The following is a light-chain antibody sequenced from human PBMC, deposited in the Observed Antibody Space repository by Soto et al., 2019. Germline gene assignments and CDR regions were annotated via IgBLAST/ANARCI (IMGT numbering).Light chain of an antibody. J-gene: IGLJ1*01. CDR3: SSYAHGSNNV. CDR2: EVD. V-gene: IGLV2-14*01. Sequence: QSALTQPASVSGSPGQSITISCTGTSSDVGFYNYVSWYQQQHPGKAPKLMIYEVDNRPSGVSIRYSGSKSGNTASLTISAPLAEDVGDYSSSSYAHGSNNVFGTGTKVTVL. CDR1: SSDVGFYNY.